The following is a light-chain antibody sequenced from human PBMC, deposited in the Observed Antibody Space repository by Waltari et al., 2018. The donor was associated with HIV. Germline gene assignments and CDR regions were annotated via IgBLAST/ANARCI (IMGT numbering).Light chain of an antibody. V-gene: IGKV1-9*01. J-gene: IGKJ1*01. Sequence: DIQLTQSPSFLSASLGDRVTITCRASQGVRSYLAWYQQKAGKAPKLLIYAASTLQSGVPLRFSGSGSGTEFTLTISSLQPEDFATYYCQQLNTYPRTFGQGTKVEIK. CDR2: AAS. CDR3: QQLNTYPRT. CDR1: QGVRSY.